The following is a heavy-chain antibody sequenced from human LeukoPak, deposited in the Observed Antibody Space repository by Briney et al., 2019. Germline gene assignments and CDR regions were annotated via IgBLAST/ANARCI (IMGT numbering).Heavy chain of an antibody. D-gene: IGHD6-13*01. CDR3: ARGSGSSWRIYYFDH. CDR1: GFTFSNAW. CDR2: IYSGGST. V-gene: IGHV3-66*02. Sequence: GGSLRLSCAASGFTFSNAWMSWVRQAPGKGLEWVSVIYSGGSTYYADSVKGRFTISRDNSKNTLYLQMNRLRAEDTAVYYCARGSGSSWRIYYFDHWGQGTLVTVSS. J-gene: IGHJ4*02.